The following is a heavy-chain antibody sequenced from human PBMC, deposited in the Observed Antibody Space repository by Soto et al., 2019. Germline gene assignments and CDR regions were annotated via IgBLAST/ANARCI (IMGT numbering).Heavy chain of an antibody. CDR3: ASSIAVAGTGWFDP. CDR2: IYYSGST. CDR1: GGSISSYY. D-gene: IGHD6-19*01. Sequence: SETLSLTCTVSGGSISSYYWSWIRQPPGKGLEWIGYIYYSGSTNYNPSLKSRVTISVDTSKNQFSLKLSSVTAADTAVYYCASSIAVAGTGWFDPWGQGTLVTVS. J-gene: IGHJ5*02. V-gene: IGHV4-59*01.